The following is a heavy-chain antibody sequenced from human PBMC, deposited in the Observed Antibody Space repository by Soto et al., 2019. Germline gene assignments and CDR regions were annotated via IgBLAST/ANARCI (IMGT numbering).Heavy chain of an antibody. CDR3: ARFRGSYGLDV. V-gene: IGHV1-69*02. J-gene: IGHJ6*02. Sequence: QVQLVQSGAEVKKPGSSLKVSCKASGGTFSSYTISWVRQAPGQGLKWMGRIIPILNIANYAQKFQGRVTITADKSTSTAYMELSSLRSEDTAVYYCARFRGSYGLDVWGQGTTVTVSS. CDR1: GGTFSSYT. CDR2: IIPILNIA. D-gene: IGHD3-10*01.